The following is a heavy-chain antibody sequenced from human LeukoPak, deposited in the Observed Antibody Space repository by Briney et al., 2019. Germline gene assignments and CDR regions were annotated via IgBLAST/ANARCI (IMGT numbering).Heavy chain of an antibody. CDR2: IYYSGSI. CDR1: GGSISSSSYY. J-gene: IGHJ4*02. CDR3: ASLPWGSLGAFDY. D-gene: IGHD1-26*01. Sequence: SETLSLTCTVSGGSISSSSYYWGWIRQPPGKGLEWIGSIYYSGSIYYNPSLKSRVTISVDTSKNQFSLKLSSVTAADTAVYYRASLPWGSLGAFDYWGQGTLVTVSS. V-gene: IGHV4-39*07.